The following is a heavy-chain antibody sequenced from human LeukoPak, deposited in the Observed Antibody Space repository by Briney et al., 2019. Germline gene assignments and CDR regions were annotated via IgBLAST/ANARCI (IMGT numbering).Heavy chain of an antibody. D-gene: IGHD3-16*01. V-gene: IGHV3-74*01. CDR3: ASGGEVSYY. CDR1: GFTFSSYW. Sequence: GGSLRLSCAASGFTFSSYWMHWVRQAPGKGLVWVSRINGDGSITTYADSVKGRFTISRDNAKNTLYLQMNSLRAEDTAVYYCASGGEVSYYWGQGTLVTVSS. CDR2: INGDGSIT. J-gene: IGHJ4*02.